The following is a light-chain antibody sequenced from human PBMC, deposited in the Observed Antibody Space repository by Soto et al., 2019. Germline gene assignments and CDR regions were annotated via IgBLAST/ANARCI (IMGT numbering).Light chain of an antibody. CDR3: QQCTAYSWT. CDR1: QSISIW. J-gene: IGKJ1*01. V-gene: IGKV1-5*03. Sequence: DIHMTQSPSTLSASVGDRVTITCRASQSISIWWAWHQQKPGISPNPLIYKTSSLEREVPSRFRDSGSGTEFTLTSSVREPEDFAAFYCQQCTAYSWTFGQGTNVEIK. CDR2: KTS.